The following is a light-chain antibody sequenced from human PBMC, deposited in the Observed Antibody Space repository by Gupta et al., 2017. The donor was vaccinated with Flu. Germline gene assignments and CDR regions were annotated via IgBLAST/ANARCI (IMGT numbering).Light chain of an antibody. V-gene: IGKV3-15*01. CDR3: QQVHDWPPT. CDR1: QYIGSS. Sequence: ATLSVSPGERVTLSCRASQYIGSSLAWYQQNPGQVPRLLIYSASARATGIPARFTGTGSGTEFTLTISSLQSEDFAVYYCQQVHDWPPTFGPGTEVDIK. J-gene: IGKJ3*01. CDR2: SAS.